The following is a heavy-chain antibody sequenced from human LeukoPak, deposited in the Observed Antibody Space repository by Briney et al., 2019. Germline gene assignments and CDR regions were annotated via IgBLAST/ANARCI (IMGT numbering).Heavy chain of an antibody. V-gene: IGHV3-21*01. J-gene: IGHJ4*02. Sequence: PGGSLRLSCAAPGFTFSSYSMNWVRQAPGKGQEWVSSIRSSSSYIYYADSVKGRFTISRDNAKNSLYLQMNSLRAEDTAVYYCARERGRGRDSPWFDYWGQGTLVTVSS. CDR1: GFTFSSYS. CDR3: ARERGRGRDSPWFDY. D-gene: IGHD1-26*01. CDR2: IRSSSSYI.